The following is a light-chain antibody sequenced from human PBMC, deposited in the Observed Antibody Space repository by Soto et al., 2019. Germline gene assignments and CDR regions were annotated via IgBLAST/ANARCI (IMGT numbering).Light chain of an antibody. Sequence: DIQMTQSPYSLSASVGDSVTITCRASQNIRTYLNWYQQKPGRAPNLLIHDVSTLETGVPARFSGRGSGTDFTLTISSLQPEDFATYYCQQSYSTPPLTFGQGTKVDIK. CDR1: QNIRTY. J-gene: IGKJ1*01. V-gene: IGKV1-39*01. CDR3: QQSYSTPPLT. CDR2: DVS.